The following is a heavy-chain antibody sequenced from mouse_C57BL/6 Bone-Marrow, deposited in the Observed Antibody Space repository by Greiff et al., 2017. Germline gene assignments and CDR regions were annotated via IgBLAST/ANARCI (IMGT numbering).Heavy chain of an antibody. J-gene: IGHJ4*01. CDR3: AIHLIYYGSSFAMDY. V-gene: IGHV1-74*01. CDR1: GYTFTSCW. Sequence: QVQLQQPGAELVKPGASVKVSCKASGYTFTSCWMHWGKQRPGQGLEWIGRLHPSDSDTNYNQKFKGKATLTVDKSSSTAYMQLSSLTSEDSAVYKCAIHLIYYGSSFAMDYWGQGTSVTVSS. D-gene: IGHD1-1*01. CDR2: LHPSDSDT.